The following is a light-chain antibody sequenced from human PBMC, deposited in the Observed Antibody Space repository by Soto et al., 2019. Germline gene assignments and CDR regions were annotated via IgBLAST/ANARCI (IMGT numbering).Light chain of an antibody. CDR1: QSISSW. Sequence: DIQMTQSPSTLSASVGDRVTITCRASQSISSWLAWYQQKPGKAPKLLIYDASSLESGVPSRFSGSGSGTEFTLTISSLRPDDFATYYCQQYNSYSRTVGQGTKVDIK. CDR3: QQYNSYSRT. CDR2: DAS. J-gene: IGKJ1*01. V-gene: IGKV1-5*01.